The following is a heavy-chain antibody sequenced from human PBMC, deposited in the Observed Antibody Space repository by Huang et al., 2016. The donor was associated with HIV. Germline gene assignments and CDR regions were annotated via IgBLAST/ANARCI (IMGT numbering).Heavy chain of an antibody. D-gene: IGHD5-18*01. CDR1: GGTFSSYA. CDR2: ISPIFGTA. Sequence: QVLLVQSGAEVRKPGSSVKVSCTAFGGTFSSYAISWVRQAPGQGLEWMGGISPIFGTANYTQKFQGRGTITVDESTNTGYMELTRLTSEDTAVYYCARTAYSYGFRQGYNWFDPWGQGTPVTVSS. J-gene: IGHJ5*02. V-gene: IGHV1-69*13. CDR3: ARTAYSYGFRQGYNWFDP.